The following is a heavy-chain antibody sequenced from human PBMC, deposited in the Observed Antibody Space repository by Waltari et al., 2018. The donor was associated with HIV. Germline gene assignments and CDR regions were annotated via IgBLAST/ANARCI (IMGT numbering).Heavy chain of an antibody. Sequence: VQLVESGGGVVQPGRSLRLSCAVSGFTFGPYTIHWVRQGPGRGPECVAAISYDESNKYYAESVKGRITISRDNVKNMVYLQMISLNTEDTAIYFCARDFCVGVGCNWFDSWGRGTLVTVSS. CDR1: GFTFGPYT. J-gene: IGHJ5*01. CDR3: ARDFCVGVGCNWFDS. V-gene: IGHV3-30*01. CDR2: ISYDESNK. D-gene: IGHD2-21*01.